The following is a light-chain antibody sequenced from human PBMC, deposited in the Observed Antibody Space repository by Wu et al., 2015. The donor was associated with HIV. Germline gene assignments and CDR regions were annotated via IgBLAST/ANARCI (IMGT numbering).Light chain of an antibody. CDR2: DAS. J-gene: IGKJ4*01. V-gene: IGKV3-11*01. Sequence: EIMLTQSPATLSLSPGERATLSCRASQSVSTFLAWYQQKPGQAPRLLIYDASKRATGIPARFSGSGSETDFTLTTSSLEPEDFAVYYCQQRSVLFTFGGGTKVEIK. CDR1: QSVSTF. CDR3: QQRSVLFT.